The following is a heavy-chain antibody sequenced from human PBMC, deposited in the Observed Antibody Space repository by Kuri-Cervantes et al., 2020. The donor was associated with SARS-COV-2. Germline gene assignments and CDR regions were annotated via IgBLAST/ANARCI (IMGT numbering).Heavy chain of an antibody. D-gene: IGHD3-3*01. V-gene: IGHV1-69*13. CDR2: IIPTFDTA. J-gene: IGHJ3*02. CDR3: ARPERFFGVVIPQGGAFDI. Sequence: SVKVSCKASGGTFSSYSVNWVRQAPGQGLEWMGRIIPTFDTATYAQKFQGRVIFTADESSSTAYMELSSLRSEDTAVYYCARPERFFGVVIPQGGAFDIWGQGTMVTVS. CDR1: GGTFSSYS.